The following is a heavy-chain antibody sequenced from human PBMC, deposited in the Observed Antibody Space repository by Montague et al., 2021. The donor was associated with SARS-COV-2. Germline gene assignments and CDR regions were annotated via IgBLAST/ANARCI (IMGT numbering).Heavy chain of an antibody. V-gene: IGHV4-59*01. CDR3: ARTSRGSRYFYGVDV. J-gene: IGHJ6*02. D-gene: IGHD3-10*01. CDR2: IFRSGAT. Sequence: SETLSLTCTVSGASISDYYWSWIRQPPGMGLEWIGYIFRSGATNYNPPLKSRVIISLDTSKSQFSLRLSSVTAADTAIYYCARTSRGSRYFYGVDVWGQGTTVPVSS. CDR1: GASISDYY.